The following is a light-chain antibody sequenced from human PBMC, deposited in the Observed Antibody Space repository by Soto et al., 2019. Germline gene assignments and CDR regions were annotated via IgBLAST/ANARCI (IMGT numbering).Light chain of an antibody. CDR1: SGDVGSYIH. CDR3: CSYAGSYTSCWV. Sequence: QSALTQPRSVSGSPGQSVSISCTGTSGDVGSYIHVSWYQQHPGRAPKLMIYDVDERPSGVPDRFSGSKSGNTASLTISGLQAEDEADYYCCSYAGSYTSCWVFGTGTKVTVL. CDR2: DVD. V-gene: IGLV2-11*01. J-gene: IGLJ1*01.